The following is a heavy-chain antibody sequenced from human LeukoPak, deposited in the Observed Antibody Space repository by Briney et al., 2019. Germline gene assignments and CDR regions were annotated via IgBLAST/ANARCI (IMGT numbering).Heavy chain of an antibody. Sequence: PGEPLKFSGRGFDYSLTSSWTGWVRQLPGKGLKWMGIIYPGDSDTRYSPSFQGQVTISADKSISTAYLQWSSLKASDTAMYYCARAQIAAAPFDYWGQGTLVTVSS. CDR2: IYPGDSDT. V-gene: IGHV5-51*01. J-gene: IGHJ4*02. D-gene: IGHD6-13*01. CDR3: ARAQIAAAPFDY. CDR1: DYSLTSSW.